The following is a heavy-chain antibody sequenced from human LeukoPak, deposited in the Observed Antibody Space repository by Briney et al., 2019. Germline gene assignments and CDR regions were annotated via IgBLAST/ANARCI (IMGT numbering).Heavy chain of an antibody. CDR1: GFSFDTYA. J-gene: IGHJ4*02. Sequence: GGSLRLSCAASGFSFDTYAMNWVRQAPGEGLEWVSSINSISTYISYADSVKGRFTISRDNAENSLYLQMNTLRAEDTAVYYCAREGQTFDYWGQGTLVTVSS. V-gene: IGHV3-21*01. CDR2: INSISTYI. CDR3: AREGQTFDY.